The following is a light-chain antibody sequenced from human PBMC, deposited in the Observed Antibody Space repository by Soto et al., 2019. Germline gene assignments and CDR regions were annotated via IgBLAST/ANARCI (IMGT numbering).Light chain of an antibody. J-gene: IGKJ1*01. V-gene: IGKV3-11*01. CDR2: DAS. CDR1: QSVSSY. Sequence: EIVLTQSPATLSLSPGERATLSCRASQSVSSYLAWYQQKPGQAPRLLIYDASNRATGIPARFSGSGSGTDFTLTISSLXXEXXXXYYCQQRSNWPWTFGQGTKVXIK. CDR3: QQRSNWPWT.